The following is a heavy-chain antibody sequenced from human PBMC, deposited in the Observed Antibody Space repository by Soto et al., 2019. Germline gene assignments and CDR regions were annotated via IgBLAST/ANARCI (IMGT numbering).Heavy chain of an antibody. CDR1: GASVSSGDYT. D-gene: IGHD3-10*01. V-gene: IGHV4-30-2*01. CDR2: LYYSGST. J-gene: IGHJ5*01. Sequence: ASETLSLTCAVFGASVSSGDYTWSWIRQPPGKGLEWIGFLYYSGSTHYNPSLKSRLSISVDTSKNQLSLKMSFVTAADTAVYYCARGGHYSGSATRLGWFESWGQGNLVTVSS. CDR3: ARGGHYSGSATRLGWFES.